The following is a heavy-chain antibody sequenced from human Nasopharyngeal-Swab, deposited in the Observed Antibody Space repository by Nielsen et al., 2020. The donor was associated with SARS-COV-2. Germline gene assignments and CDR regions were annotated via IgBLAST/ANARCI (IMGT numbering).Heavy chain of an antibody. J-gene: IGHJ5*02. Sequence: ASAKVSCKASGYTFTSYYMHWVRQAPGQGLEWMGIINPSGGSTSYAQKFQGRVTMTRDTSTSTVYMELSSLRSEDTAVYYCARDGKREGPLLWFGELYVGWFDPWGQGTLVTVSS. CDR1: GYTFTSYY. CDR3: ARDGKREGPLLWFGELYVGWFDP. V-gene: IGHV1-46*01. CDR2: INPSGGST. D-gene: IGHD3-10*01.